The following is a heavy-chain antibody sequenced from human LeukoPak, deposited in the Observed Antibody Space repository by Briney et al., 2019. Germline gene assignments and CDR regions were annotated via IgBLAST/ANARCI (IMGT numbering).Heavy chain of an antibody. D-gene: IGHD2-21*01. CDR2: INPSGGST. Sequence: GASVKVSCKASGGTFSRHEISWVRQAPGQGLEWMGIINPSGGSTSYAQKFQGRVTMTRDTSTSTVYMELSSLRSEDTAVYYCARDGLYFHHRYYYYYGMDVWGQGTTVTVSS. J-gene: IGHJ6*02. V-gene: IGHV1-46*01. CDR1: GGTFSRHE. CDR3: ARDGLYFHHRYYYYYGMDV.